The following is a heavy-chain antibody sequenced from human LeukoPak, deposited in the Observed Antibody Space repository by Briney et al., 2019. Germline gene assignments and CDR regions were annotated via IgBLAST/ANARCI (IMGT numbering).Heavy chain of an antibody. D-gene: IGHD3-22*01. V-gene: IGHV3-48*04. CDR2: ISSSGSTI. CDR1: GFAFSTYW. Sequence: PGGSLRLSCAASGFAFSTYWMHWVRQAPGKGLEWVSYISSSGSTIYYADSVKGRFTISRDNAKNSLYLQMNSLRAEDTAVYYCARDRITMIVVVRFDYWGQGTLVTVSS. CDR3: ARDRITMIVVVRFDY. J-gene: IGHJ4*02.